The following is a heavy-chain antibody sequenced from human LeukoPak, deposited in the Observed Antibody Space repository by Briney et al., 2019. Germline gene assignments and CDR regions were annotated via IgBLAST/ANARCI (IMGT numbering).Heavy chain of an antibody. Sequence: SETLSLTCTVSGGSISSGGYYWSWIRQPPGKGLEWIGYIYHSGSTYYNPSLKSRVTISVDRSKNQFSPKLSSVTAADTAVYYCAYSSSWSHYYMDVWGKGTTVTVSS. J-gene: IGHJ6*03. CDR3: AYSSSWSHYYMDV. V-gene: IGHV4-30-2*01. CDR2: IYHSGST. CDR1: GGSISSGGYY. D-gene: IGHD6-13*01.